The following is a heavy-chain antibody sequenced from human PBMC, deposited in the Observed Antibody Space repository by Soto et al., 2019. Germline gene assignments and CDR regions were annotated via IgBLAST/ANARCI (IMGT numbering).Heavy chain of an antibody. D-gene: IGHD2-21*02. CDR3: ARRGDDFDF. CDR2: IKEDGSDR. V-gene: IGHV3-7*01. J-gene: IGHJ4*02. Sequence: EVQLVVSGGGLVQPGGSLRLSCVASGFGFNDYWMSWVRQAPGKGLEWLANIKEDGSDRYYLGSVKGRFTISRDNAKNSLYLQMSSLRAEDTAVYFCARRGDDFDFWGPGTLVTVSS. CDR1: GFGFNDYW.